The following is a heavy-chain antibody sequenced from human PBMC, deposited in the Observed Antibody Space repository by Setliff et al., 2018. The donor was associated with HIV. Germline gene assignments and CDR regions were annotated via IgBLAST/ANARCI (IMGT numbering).Heavy chain of an antibody. CDR1: GGSISINSYY. V-gene: IGHV4-39*01. Sequence: PSETLSLTCTVSGGSISINSYYWGWIRQPPGKGLEWIGSIYYSGSTYYKPSLKSRVTISVDTSTNQFSLKLRSVTAADTAVYYCARVPSCADTWCYMYYYYYYGMDVWGQGTTVTVSS. CDR3: ARVPSCADTWCYMYYYYYYGMDV. CDR2: IYYSGST. D-gene: IGHD2-8*01. J-gene: IGHJ6*02.